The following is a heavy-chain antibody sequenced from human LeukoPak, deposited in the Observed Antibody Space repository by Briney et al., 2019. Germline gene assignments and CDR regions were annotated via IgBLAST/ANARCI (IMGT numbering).Heavy chain of an antibody. V-gene: IGHV4-34*01. CDR1: GGSFSGYY. CDR2: INHSGST. J-gene: IGHJ6*03. Sequence: SETLSLTCAVYGGSFSGYYWSWIRQPPGKGLEWIGEINHSGSTNYNPSLKSRVTISVDTSKNQFSLKLSSVTAADTAVYYCARRLSYSSSSQSRFYYYYMDVWGKGTTVTVSS. D-gene: IGHD6-6*01. CDR3: ARRLSYSSSSQSRFYYYYMDV.